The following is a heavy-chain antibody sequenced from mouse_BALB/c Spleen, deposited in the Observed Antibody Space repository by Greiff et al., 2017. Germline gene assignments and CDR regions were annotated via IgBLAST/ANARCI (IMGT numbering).Heavy chain of an antibody. D-gene: IGHD2-4*01. CDR1: GYSFTGYF. Sequence: VQLKQSGPELVKPGASVKISCKASGYSFTGYFMNWVMQSHGKSLEWIGRINPYNGDTFYNQKFKGKATLTVDKSSSTAHMELRSLASEDSAVYYCAIDFFAYWGQGTLVTVSA. J-gene: IGHJ3*01. CDR3: AIDFFAY. V-gene: IGHV1-20*02. CDR2: INPYNGDT.